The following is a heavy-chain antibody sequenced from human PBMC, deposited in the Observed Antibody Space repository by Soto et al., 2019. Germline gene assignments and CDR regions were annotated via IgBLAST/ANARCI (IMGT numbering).Heavy chain of an antibody. CDR3: ARHWGRGAAGTCYN. CDR1: GGSISSYY. CDR2: IYYSGST. Sequence: PSETLSLTCTVSGGSISSYYWSWIRQPPGKGLEWIGYIYYSGSTNYNPSLKSRVTISVDTSKNQFSLKLSSVTAADTAVYYCARHWGRGAAGTCYNWGQGTLVTVSS. J-gene: IGHJ4*02. D-gene: IGHD6-13*01. V-gene: IGHV4-59*08.